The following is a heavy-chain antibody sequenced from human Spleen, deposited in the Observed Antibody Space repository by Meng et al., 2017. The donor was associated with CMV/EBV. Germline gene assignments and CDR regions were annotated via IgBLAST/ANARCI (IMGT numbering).Heavy chain of an antibody. Sequence: ASVKVSCKASGYTFTGYYMHWVRQAPGQGLEWMGWINPNSGGTNYAQKFQGRVTMTRDTSISTAYMELSRLRSDDTAVYYCARDDIVVVPAAEGYYYGMDVWGQGTTVTVSS. D-gene: IGHD2-2*01. J-gene: IGHJ6*02. CDR1: GYTFTGYY. V-gene: IGHV1-2*02. CDR3: ARDDIVVVPAAEGYYYGMDV. CDR2: INPNSGGT.